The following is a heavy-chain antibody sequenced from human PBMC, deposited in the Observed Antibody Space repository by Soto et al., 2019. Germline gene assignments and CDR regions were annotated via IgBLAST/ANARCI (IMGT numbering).Heavy chain of an antibody. V-gene: IGHV4-34*01. J-gene: IGHJ5*02. CDR1: GGSFCGYY. CDR3: ARGLGEIVVVPAATNWFDP. CDR2: INHSGST. Sequence: SETLSLTCAVYGGSFCGYYWSWIRQPPGKGLEWIGEINHSGSTNYNPSLKSRVTISVDTSKNQFSLKLSSVTAADTAVYYCARGLGEIVVVPAATNWFDPWGQGTLVTVSS. D-gene: IGHD2-2*01.